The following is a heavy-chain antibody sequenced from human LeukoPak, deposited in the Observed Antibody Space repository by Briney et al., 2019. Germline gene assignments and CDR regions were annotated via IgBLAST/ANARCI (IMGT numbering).Heavy chain of an antibody. D-gene: IGHD3-3*01. Sequence: SETLSLTCTVSGGSISTYYWNWIRQPPGKGLEWIGCISYSGSTNYNPSLKSRVTISLDTSKNQFSLNLNSVTAADTAVYYCARGVYGFWRTPEYMDVWGKGTTVTVSS. CDR1: GGSISTYY. CDR2: ISYSGST. CDR3: ARGVYGFWRTPEYMDV. J-gene: IGHJ6*03. V-gene: IGHV4-59*01.